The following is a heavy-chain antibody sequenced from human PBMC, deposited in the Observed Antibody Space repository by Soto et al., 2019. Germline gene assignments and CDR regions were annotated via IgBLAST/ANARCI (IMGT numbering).Heavy chain of an antibody. V-gene: IGHV3-74*01. J-gene: IGHJ1*01. D-gene: IGHD3-10*01. CDR3: ARDEGWRGPEYFLH. Sequence: EVQLVESGGGLVQPGGSLRLSCAASGFTFNSYWMHWVRQAPGKGLVWVSRISNDASTTNYADSVKGRFTISRDNAKNTLYLQMNRLRAEDTAVYYCARDEGWRGPEYFLHWGQGTLVTVSS. CDR1: GFTFNSYW. CDR2: ISNDASTT.